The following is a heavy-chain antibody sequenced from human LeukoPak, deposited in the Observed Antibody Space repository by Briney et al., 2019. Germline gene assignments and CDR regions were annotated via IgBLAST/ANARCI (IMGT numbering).Heavy chain of an antibody. V-gene: IGHV1-2*06. CDR1: GYTFTGYY. J-gene: IGHJ4*02. D-gene: IGHD3-22*01. CDR2: INPNSGST. Sequence: GASVKVSCKASGYTFTGYYMHWVRQAPGQGLEWMGRINPNSGSTNYAQKFQGRVTMTRDTSISTAYMELSRLRSDDTAVYYCARAVGYYYDYDFDYWGQGTLVTVSS. CDR3: ARAVGYYYDYDFDY.